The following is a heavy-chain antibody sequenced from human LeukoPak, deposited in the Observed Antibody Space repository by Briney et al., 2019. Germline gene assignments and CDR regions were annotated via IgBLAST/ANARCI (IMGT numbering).Heavy chain of an antibody. CDR1: GFTFSDFW. Sequence: AGGSLRLSSAASGFTFSDFWLSWVRQAPGKGLEWVANMNRDGSEKNYVDSMKGRITISRDNAKNSLYLQMNSLRVEDTAVHYCARDGGIIRFGGQDVWGQGTTVTVS. V-gene: IGHV3-7*01. CDR2: MNRDGSEK. CDR3: ARDGGIIRFGGQDV. D-gene: IGHD3-16*01. J-gene: IGHJ6*02.